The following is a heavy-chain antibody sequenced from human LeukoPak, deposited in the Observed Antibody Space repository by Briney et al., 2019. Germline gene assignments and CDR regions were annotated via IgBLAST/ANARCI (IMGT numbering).Heavy chain of an antibody. CDR1: GFTFTSYS. V-gene: IGHV3-21*04. Sequence: PGGSLRLPCATYGFTFTSYSMNWVRQAPGKGLEWVSSIGPSGGSIFYADSLKGRISISRDNAQNSLHLQLSSLRADDTAVYYCARLAGSRPPWYLDHWGRGTLVTVSS. J-gene: IGHJ2*01. CDR2: IGPSGGSI. D-gene: IGHD6-19*01. CDR3: ARLAGSRPPWYLDH.